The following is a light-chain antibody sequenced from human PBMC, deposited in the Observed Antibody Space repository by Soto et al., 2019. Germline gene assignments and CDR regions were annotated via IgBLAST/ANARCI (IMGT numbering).Light chain of an antibody. CDR2: GGS. CDR3: QQYGGWPRR. Sequence: EIVLTQSPGTLSLSPGERATLSCRASQSVSSSYLAWYQQKPGQAPRLLIYGGSSRATDIPDRFSGSGSGTDVTLTISRLEPEDFAVYFCQQYGGWPRRFGQGTKVEIK. J-gene: IGKJ1*01. V-gene: IGKV3-20*01. CDR1: QSVSSSY.